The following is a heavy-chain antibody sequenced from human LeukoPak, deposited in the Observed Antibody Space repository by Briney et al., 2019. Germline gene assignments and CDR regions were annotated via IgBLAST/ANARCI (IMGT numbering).Heavy chain of an antibody. CDR2: IYSGGST. J-gene: IGHJ6*02. CDR1: GFTFSTCA. D-gene: IGHD6-6*01. Sequence: PGGSLRLSCAASGFTFSTCAMSWVRQAPGKGLEWVSVIYSGGSTYYADSVKGRFTISRDNSKNTLYLQMNSLRAEDTAVYYCARDRPAPGDYYYGMDVWGQGTTVTVSS. CDR3: ARDRPAPGDYYYGMDV. V-gene: IGHV3-53*01.